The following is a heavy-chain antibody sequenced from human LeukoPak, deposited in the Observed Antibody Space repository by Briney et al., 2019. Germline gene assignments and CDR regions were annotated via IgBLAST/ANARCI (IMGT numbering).Heavy chain of an antibody. CDR3: ASGGLQGDYYLDY. J-gene: IGHJ4*02. D-gene: IGHD5-24*01. CDR2: IIPIFGTA. CDR1: GGTFSSYA. V-gene: IGHV1-69*05. Sequence: GASVKVSCKASGGTFSSYAISWVRQAPGQGLEWMGGIIPIFGTANYAQKFQGRVTITTDESTSTAYMELSSLRSEDTAVYYCASGGLQGDYYLDYWGQGTLVTVSS.